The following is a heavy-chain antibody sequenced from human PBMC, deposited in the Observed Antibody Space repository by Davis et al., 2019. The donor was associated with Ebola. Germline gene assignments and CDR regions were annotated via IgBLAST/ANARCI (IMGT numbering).Heavy chain of an antibody. Sequence: ASSMVSCKASAYSITSHCISCVRQPPPQGLEWMGWISAYNGNTNSAQNVQGRVTITTDTSASTAYLELSRLRSDDTAVFYCAKATFGYNSIWYADYWGQGTLVTVSS. CDR1: AYSITSHC. CDR3: AKATFGYNSIWYADY. V-gene: IGHV1-18*01. J-gene: IGHJ4*02. D-gene: IGHD6-13*01. CDR2: ISAYNGNT.